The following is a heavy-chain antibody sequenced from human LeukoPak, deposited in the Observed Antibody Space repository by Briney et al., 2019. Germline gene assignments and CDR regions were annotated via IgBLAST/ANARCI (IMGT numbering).Heavy chain of an antibody. D-gene: IGHD3-3*02. J-gene: IGHJ1*01. CDR1: GFIFSSYA. Sequence: GGSLRLSCAASGFIFSSYAMNWVRQAPGKGLEWVSGISGSGGVTYHAESVKGRFTISRDNSKNTLHLQMNSLRAEDTAVYYCATFLAIVTARDSLYFQHWGQGTLVTVSS. V-gene: IGHV3-23*01. CDR3: ATFLAIVTARDSLYFQH. CDR2: ISGSGGVT.